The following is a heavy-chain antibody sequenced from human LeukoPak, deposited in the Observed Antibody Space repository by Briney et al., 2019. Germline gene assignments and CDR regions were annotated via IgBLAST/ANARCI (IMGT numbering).Heavy chain of an antibody. Sequence: GGSLKLSCAASGFTFSGSAMHWVRQASGKGLEWVGRIRSKANTYATAYAASVRGRFTISRDDSNNTAYLQMNSLKTEDTAVYYCTRQRLVAAALEDFDYWGQGTLVTVSS. CDR2: IRSKANTYAT. CDR3: TRQRLVAAALEDFDY. D-gene: IGHD2-2*01. CDR1: GFTFSGSA. V-gene: IGHV3-73*01. J-gene: IGHJ4*02.